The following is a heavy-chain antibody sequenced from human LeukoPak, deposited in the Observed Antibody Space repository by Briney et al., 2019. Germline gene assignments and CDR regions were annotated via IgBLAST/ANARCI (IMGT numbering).Heavy chain of an antibody. V-gene: IGHV3-30*02. CDR3: AKDSAPYQLLWHYFDY. CDR2: IRYDGSNK. Sequence: GGSLRLSCAASGFTFSSYGMHWVRQAPGKGLEWVAFIRYDGSNKYYADSVKGRFTISRDNSKNTLYLQMNGLRAEDTAVYYCAKDSAPYQLLWHYFDYWGQGTLVTVSS. CDR1: GFTFSSYG. D-gene: IGHD2-2*01. J-gene: IGHJ4*02.